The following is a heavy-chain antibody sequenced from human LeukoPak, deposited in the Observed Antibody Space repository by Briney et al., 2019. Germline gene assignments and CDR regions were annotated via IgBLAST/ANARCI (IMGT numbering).Heavy chain of an antibody. J-gene: IGHJ3*02. CDR2: IIPIFGTA. CDR3: ARRYYDSSGYSAFDI. CDR1: GGTFSSYA. D-gene: IGHD3-22*01. V-gene: IGHV1-69*13. Sequence: SVKVSCKASGGTFSSYAISWVRQAPGQGLGWMGGIIPIFGTANYAQKFQGRVTITADESTSTAYMELSSLRSEDTAVYYCARRYYDSSGYSAFDIWGQGTMVTVSS.